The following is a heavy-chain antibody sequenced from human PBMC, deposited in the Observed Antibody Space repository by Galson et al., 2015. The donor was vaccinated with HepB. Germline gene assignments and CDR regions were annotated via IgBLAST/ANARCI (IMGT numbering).Heavy chain of an antibody. CDR2: INPSGGST. V-gene: IGHV1-46*01. J-gene: IGHJ6*02. CDR3: ARDGYCSGGSCYSGYYYYGMDV. Sequence: SVKVSCKASGYTFTSYYMHWVRQAPGQGLEWMGIINPSGGSTSYAQKFQGRVTMTRDTSTSTVYMELSSLRSEDTAVYYCARDGYCSGGSCYSGYYYYGMDVWGQGTTVTVSS. D-gene: IGHD2-15*01. CDR1: GYTFTSYY.